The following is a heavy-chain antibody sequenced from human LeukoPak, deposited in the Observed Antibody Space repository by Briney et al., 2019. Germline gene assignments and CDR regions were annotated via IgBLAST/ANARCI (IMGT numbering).Heavy chain of an antibody. Sequence: SETLSLTCTVSGGSISSYYWSWIRQPPGKGREWIGYIYYSGSTNYNPSLKSRVTISVDTSKNRFSLKLSSVTAADTAVYYCASSVSSGYLDYWGQGTLVTVSS. J-gene: IGHJ4*02. CDR1: GGSISSYY. CDR3: ASSVSSGYLDY. CDR2: IYYSGST. D-gene: IGHD6-19*01. V-gene: IGHV4-59*08.